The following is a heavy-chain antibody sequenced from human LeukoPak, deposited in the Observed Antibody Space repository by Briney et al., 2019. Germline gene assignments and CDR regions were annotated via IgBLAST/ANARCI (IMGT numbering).Heavy chain of an antibody. CDR1: GGSISSGGYY. CDR2: IYYSGGT. CDR3: ARSGYFFVPMDV. D-gene: IGHD3-22*01. Sequence: SETLSLTCTVSGGSISSGGYYWSWIRQHPGKGLEWIGYIYYSGGTYYNPSLKSRVTISVDTSKNQFSLKLSSVTAADTAVYYCARSGYFFVPMDVWGKGTTVTVSS. V-gene: IGHV4-31*03. J-gene: IGHJ6*03.